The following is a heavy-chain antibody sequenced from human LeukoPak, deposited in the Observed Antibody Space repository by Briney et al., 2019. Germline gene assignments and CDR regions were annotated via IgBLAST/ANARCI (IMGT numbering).Heavy chain of an antibody. D-gene: IGHD2-2*02. Sequence: ASVKVSCKASGYTFTSYYMHWVRRAPGQGLEWMGIINPSGGSTSYAQKFQGRVTMTRDTSTSTVYMELSSLRSEDTAVYYCVARLPAAILVDVWGKGTTVTVSS. CDR1: GYTFTSYY. CDR3: VARLPAAILVDV. V-gene: IGHV1-46*01. CDR2: INPSGGST. J-gene: IGHJ6*04.